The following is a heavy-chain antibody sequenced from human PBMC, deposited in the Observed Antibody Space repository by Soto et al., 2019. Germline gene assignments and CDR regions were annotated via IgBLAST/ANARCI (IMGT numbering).Heavy chain of an antibody. J-gene: IGHJ3*02. V-gene: IGHV3-74*01. CDR3: ARGDKGAFDM. CDR2: IHSDGSST. CDR1: GFTFSYYW. Sequence: EVQLVESGGGLVQPGGSLRLSCAASGFTFSYYWMHWVRQAPGQGLVWVSRIHSDGSSTTYADSVKGRFTNSRDNAKNTLYLQMNSPRAEDTAVYYCARGDKGAFDMWGQGTMVSVSS. D-gene: IGHD2-21*02.